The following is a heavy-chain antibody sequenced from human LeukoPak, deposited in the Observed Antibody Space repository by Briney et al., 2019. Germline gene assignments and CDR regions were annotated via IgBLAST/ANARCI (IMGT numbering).Heavy chain of an antibody. CDR3: ARDFGQRRDFYYYGLDV. Sequence: GGSLRLSCAASGFTFSSYAMSWVRQAPGKGLEWVSAISGSGGSTYYADSVKGRFTISRDNSKNTLYLQMNSLRAEDTAVYYCARDFGQRRDFYYYGLDVWGQGTTVTVSS. CDR2: ISGSGGST. CDR1: GFTFSSYA. J-gene: IGHJ6*02. V-gene: IGHV3-23*01. D-gene: IGHD3-3*01.